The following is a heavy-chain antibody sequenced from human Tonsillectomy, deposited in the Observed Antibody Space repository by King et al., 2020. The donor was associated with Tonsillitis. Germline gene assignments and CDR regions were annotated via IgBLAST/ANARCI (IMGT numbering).Heavy chain of an antibody. Sequence: VQLQQWGAGLLKPSETLSLTCAVFGGSFSGYYWSWIRQPPGKGLEWIGEINHSGITKYSPSLKSRVTMSVDTSKNQFSLELSSVTAADTAVYFCTRAGEYYDSSGYPYYWGQGTLVTVSS. CDR3: TRAGEYYDSSGYPYY. J-gene: IGHJ4*02. V-gene: IGHV4-34*01. D-gene: IGHD3-22*01. CDR2: INHSGIT. CDR1: GGSFSGYY.